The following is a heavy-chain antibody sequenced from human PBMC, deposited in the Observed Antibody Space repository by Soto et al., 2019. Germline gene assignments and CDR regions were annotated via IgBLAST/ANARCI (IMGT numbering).Heavy chain of an antibody. V-gene: IGHV3-7*03. J-gene: IGHJ4*02. D-gene: IGHD2-8*01. CDR2: LKRDGRER. CDR1: GFTFGDYW. Sequence: GGSLRLSCAASGFTFGDYWMTWVRQAPGKGLEWVANLKRDGRERYYVDSVKGRFSVSRDNAKNTLYLQMNNLRPEDTAVYYCARDVYEILGRVVRRLDSWGQGTLVTVSS. CDR3: ARDVYEILGRVVRRLDS.